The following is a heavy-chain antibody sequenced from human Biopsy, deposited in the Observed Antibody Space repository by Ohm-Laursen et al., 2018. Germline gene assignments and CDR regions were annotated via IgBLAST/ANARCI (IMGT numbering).Heavy chain of an antibody. CDR3: ARDDAVTVIRGLYY. V-gene: IGHV4-39*07. J-gene: IGHJ4*02. CDR1: GDSISSSTYY. D-gene: IGHD2-21*02. CDR2: IRNT. Sequence: GTLSLTCSVSGDSISSSTYYWGWIRQPPGKGLEWIGTIRNTYFRTSLKSRVTMSVDTSKNQFFLKLSSVTAEDTAVYYCARDDAVTVIRGLYYWGQGALVTVSS.